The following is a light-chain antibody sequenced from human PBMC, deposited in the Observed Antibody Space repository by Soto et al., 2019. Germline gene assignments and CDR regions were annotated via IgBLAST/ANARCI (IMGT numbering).Light chain of an antibody. J-gene: IGKJ1*01. CDR1: QSISIN. CDR3: QQFRNWPLT. Sequence: EIVLTQSPGTLSVSPGDRVTLSCRASQSISINLAWYQHKPGQAPRLLIHGASTRATGVPARISGSGSGTDFTLTISSLQSEDFAVYYCQQFRNWPLTFGQGTKVEVK. CDR2: GAS. V-gene: IGKV3D-15*01.